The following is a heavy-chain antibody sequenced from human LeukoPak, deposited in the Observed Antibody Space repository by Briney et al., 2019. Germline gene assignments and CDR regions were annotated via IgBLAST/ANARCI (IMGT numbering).Heavy chain of an antibody. CDR2: IKQDGSEK. D-gene: IGHD3-22*01. CDR1: GFTFSSYW. V-gene: IGHV3-7*01. Sequence: PGGSLRLSCAASGFTFSSYWMSWVRQAPGKGLEWVANIKQDGSEKYYVDSVKGRFTISRDNAKNSLYLQMNSLRAEDTAVYYCAREGLQGLITMIEQGFDYWGQGTLVTVSS. CDR3: AREGLQGLITMIEQGFDY. J-gene: IGHJ4*02.